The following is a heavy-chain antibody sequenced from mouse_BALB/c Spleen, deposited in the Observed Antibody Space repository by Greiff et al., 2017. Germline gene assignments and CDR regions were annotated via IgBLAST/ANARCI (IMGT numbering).Heavy chain of an antibody. CDR2: IDPYDSET. D-gene: IGHD2-3*01. Sequence: QVHVKQPGAELVRPGASVKLSCKASGYTFTSYWMNWVKQRPEQGLEWIGRIDPYDSETHYNQKFKDKAILTVDKSSSTAYMQLSSLTSEDSAVYYCARCEGDGYNYYAMDDWGQGTSVTVSS. V-gene: IGHV1-52*01. J-gene: IGHJ4*01. CDR1: GYTFTSYW. CDR3: ARCEGDGYNYYAMDD.